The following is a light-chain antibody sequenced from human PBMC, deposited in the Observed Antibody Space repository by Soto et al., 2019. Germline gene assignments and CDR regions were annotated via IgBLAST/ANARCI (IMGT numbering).Light chain of an antibody. Sequence: QSVLTQPASVSGSPGQSITISCTGTSSDVGRFNYVSWYQQHPGKAPKLIIYDVSNRPSGISNHFSGSKSGNTASLTISGLQAEDEADYYCTSYTSSSTLYILGTGTKVTVL. CDR2: DVS. CDR1: SSDVGRFNY. V-gene: IGLV2-14*01. CDR3: TSYTSSSTLYI. J-gene: IGLJ1*01.